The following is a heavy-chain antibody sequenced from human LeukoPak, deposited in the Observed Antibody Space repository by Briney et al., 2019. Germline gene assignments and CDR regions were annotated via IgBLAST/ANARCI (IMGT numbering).Heavy chain of an antibody. CDR3: ARDIGSSWSVYFDY. CDR2: IYTSGST. V-gene: IGHV4-4*07. J-gene: IGHJ4*02. CDR1: GGSISSYY. Sequence: SETLSLTCTVSGGSISSYYWSWIRQPAGKGLEWIGRIYTSGSTNYIPSLKSRVTMSVDTSKNQFSLKLSSVTAADTAVYYCARDIGSSWSVYFDYWGQGTLVTVSS. D-gene: IGHD6-13*01.